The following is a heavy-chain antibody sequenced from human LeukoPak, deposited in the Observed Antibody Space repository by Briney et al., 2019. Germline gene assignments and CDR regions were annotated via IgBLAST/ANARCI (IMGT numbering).Heavy chain of an antibody. J-gene: IGHJ4*02. CDR1: GFTFSSYA. Sequence: QTGGSLRLSCAASGFTFSSYAMSWVRQAPGKGLEWVSAISGSGGSTYYADSVKGRFTISRDNSKNTLYLQMNSLRAEDTAVYYCAREGYSYGYVDYWGQGTLVTVSS. CDR3: AREGYSYGYVDY. V-gene: IGHV3-23*01. D-gene: IGHD5-18*01. CDR2: ISGSGGST.